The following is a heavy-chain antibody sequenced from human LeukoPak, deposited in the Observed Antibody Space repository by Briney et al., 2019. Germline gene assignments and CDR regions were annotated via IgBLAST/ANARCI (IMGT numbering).Heavy chain of an antibody. Sequence: GASVKVSCKASGYTFTMFYIHWLRQAPGQGLEWMGWINPNTGGATYAQRFHGRVTMTRDSSISTAYMELSTLRSDDTAVYSCARGRSGNSVGPGGCFDLWGQGTLVTVSS. J-gene: IGHJ4*02. D-gene: IGHD5/OR15-5a*01. CDR2: INPNTGGA. V-gene: IGHV1-2*02. CDR1: GYTFTMFY. CDR3: ARGRSGNSVGPGGCFDL.